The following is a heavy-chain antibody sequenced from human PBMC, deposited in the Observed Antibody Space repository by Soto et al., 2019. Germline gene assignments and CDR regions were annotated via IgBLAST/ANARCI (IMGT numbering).Heavy chain of an antibody. CDR3: SSGGAGSGPFTWELPDH. D-gene: IGHD1-26*01. Sequence: QMQLVQSGAEVKKTGSSVTVSCKALGNTFTYRYLHWMRQAPGQALEWMGWITPFNGDVHYAQKFQERVTITRDTSINTAYMRMSSLRSEDTAMYYCSSGGAGSGPFTWELPDHWGQGTRVTVSS. CDR2: ITPFNGDV. CDR1: GNTFTYRY. V-gene: IGHV1-45*02. J-gene: IGHJ4*02.